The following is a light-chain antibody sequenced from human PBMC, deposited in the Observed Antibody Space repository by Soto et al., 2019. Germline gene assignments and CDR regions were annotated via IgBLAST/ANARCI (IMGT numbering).Light chain of an antibody. CDR2: DVS. V-gene: IGLV2-14*01. CDR3: SSYTSSSTYV. J-gene: IGLJ1*01. CDR1: SSDVRGYNY. Sequence: QSALTQPASVSGSPGQSITISCTGTSSDVRGYNYVSWYQQHPGKAPKLMIYDVSNRPSGVSNRFSGSKSGNTASLTISGLQAEDEADCYCSSYTSSSTYVFGTGTKVTVL.